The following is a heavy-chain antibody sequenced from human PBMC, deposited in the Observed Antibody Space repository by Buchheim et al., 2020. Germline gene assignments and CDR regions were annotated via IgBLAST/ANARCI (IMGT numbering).Heavy chain of an antibody. CDR3: ARVDTAMVTMGYGMDV. J-gene: IGHJ6*02. Sequence: QVQLVQSGAEVKKPGSPVKVPCKASGGTFSSYTISWVRQSPGQGLEWMGWIIPILGIANYAQKFQGRVTTTAEKPTSTAYMKLSSLRSEDTDVYYCARVDTAMVTMGYGMDVWGQGTT. CDR2: IIPILGIA. V-gene: IGHV1-69*02. CDR1: GGTFSSYT. D-gene: IGHD5-18*01.